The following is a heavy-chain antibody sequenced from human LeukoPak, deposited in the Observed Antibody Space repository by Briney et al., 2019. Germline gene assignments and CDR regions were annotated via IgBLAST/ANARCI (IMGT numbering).Heavy chain of an antibody. V-gene: IGHV4-31*03. J-gene: IGHJ4*02. Sequence: SSETLSLTCTVSGGSISIGGYYWSWIRQHPGKGLEWIGYIYYSGSTYYNPSLKSRVTISVDTSKNQFSLKLSSVTAADTAVYYCARAPYDFWSGYPYYFDYWGQGTLVTVSS. CDR2: IYYSGST. CDR3: ARAPYDFWSGYPYYFDY. CDR1: GGSISIGGYY. D-gene: IGHD3-3*01.